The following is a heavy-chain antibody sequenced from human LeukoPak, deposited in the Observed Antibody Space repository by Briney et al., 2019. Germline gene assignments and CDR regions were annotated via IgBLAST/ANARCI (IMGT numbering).Heavy chain of an antibody. CDR2: ISFDGSNK. V-gene: IGHV3-30*18. CDR1: GFTFSNYG. J-gene: IGHJ4*02. CDR3: AKVRDWDYGEFDY. Sequence: PGGSLRLSCAASGFTFSNYGMHWVRQAPGKGLEWVAVISFDGSNKYYADSVKGRFAISRDNSKNTLYLQMNSLRAEDTAVYYCAKVRDWDYGEFDYWGQGTLVTVSS. D-gene: IGHD4/OR15-4a*01.